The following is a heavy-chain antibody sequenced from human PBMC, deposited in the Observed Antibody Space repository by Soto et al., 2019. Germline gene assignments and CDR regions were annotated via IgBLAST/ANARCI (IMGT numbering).Heavy chain of an antibody. J-gene: IGHJ4*02. Sequence: EVQLVESGGGLVQPGRSLRLSCAASGFTFDDYAMHWVRQAPGKGLEWVSGISWNSGSIGYADSVKGRFTISRDNAKNSLYLQMNSLRAEDTALYYCAKTLKNYYYDSSGYDSWGQGTLVTVSS. CDR2: ISWNSGSI. CDR3: AKTLKNYYYDSSGYDS. D-gene: IGHD3-22*01. V-gene: IGHV3-9*01. CDR1: GFTFDDYA.